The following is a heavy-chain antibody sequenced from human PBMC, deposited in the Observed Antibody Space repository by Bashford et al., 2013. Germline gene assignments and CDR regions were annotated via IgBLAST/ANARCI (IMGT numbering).Heavy chain of an antibody. CDR2: IYYSGST. CDR3: ARGYVDTAMDHLDY. V-gene: IGHV4-34*01. CDR1: GGSFSGYY. J-gene: IGHJ4*02. D-gene: IGHD5-18*01. Sequence: SETLSLTCAVYGGSFSGYYWGWIRQPPGKGLEWIGSIYYSGSTYYNPSLKSRVTISVDTSKNQFSLKLNSVTAADTAVYYCARGYVDTAMDHLDYWGQGTLVTVSS.